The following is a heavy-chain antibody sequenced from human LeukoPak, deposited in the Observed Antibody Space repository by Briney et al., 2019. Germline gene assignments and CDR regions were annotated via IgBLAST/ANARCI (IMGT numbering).Heavy chain of an antibody. CDR2: IRSKTNNYAT. CDR3: TRHNYDRSGYGAFDI. CDR1: GFTVSSNY. V-gene: IGHV3-73*01. D-gene: IGHD3-22*01. J-gene: IGHJ3*02. Sequence: PGRSLRLSCAASGFTVSSNYMSWVRQASGKGLEWVGHIRSKTNNYATADAASVKGRFTFSRDDSKNTAYIQMNSLKTEDTAVYYCTRHNYDRSGYGAFDIWGQGTMVTVSS.